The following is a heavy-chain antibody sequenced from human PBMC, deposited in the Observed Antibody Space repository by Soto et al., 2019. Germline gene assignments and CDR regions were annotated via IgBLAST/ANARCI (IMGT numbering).Heavy chain of an antibody. CDR3: ARLDYYGSGSHFDP. CDR1: GGSISSSSYY. D-gene: IGHD3-10*01. J-gene: IGHJ5*02. V-gene: IGHV4-61*05. CDR2: IYYSGST. Sequence: PSETLSLTCTVSGGSISSSSYYWGWIRQPPGKGLEWIGYIYYSGSTNYNPSLKSRVTISVDTSKNQFSLKLSSVTAADTAVYYCARLDYYGSGSHFDPWGQGTLVTVSS.